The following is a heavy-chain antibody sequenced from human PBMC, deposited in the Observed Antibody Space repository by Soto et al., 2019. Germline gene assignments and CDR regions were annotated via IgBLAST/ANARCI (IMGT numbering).Heavy chain of an antibody. CDR1: GYTFTSYG. J-gene: IGHJ6*02. D-gene: IGHD2-15*01. V-gene: IGHV1-18*01. CDR3: ARDRGLPDIVVAPYGMDV. Sequence: QVQLVQSGAEVKKPGASVKVSCKASGYTFTSYGISWVRQAPGQGLEWMGWISAYNGNTNYAQKLQGRVTMTTDTSTSTDYMELRSLRSDDTAVYYCARDRGLPDIVVAPYGMDVWGQGTTVTVSS. CDR2: ISAYNGNT.